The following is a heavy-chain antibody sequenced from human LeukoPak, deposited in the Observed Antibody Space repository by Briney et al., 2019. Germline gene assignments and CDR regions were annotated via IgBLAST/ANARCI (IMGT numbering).Heavy chain of an antibody. J-gene: IGHJ6*02. Sequence: GGSLRLSCAASGLTFSSYAKFWVRQAPGKGLEWVSGISDTGGSTYYADSVKGRFTISRDKSKNMLYLQMSSRRAEDTAVYYCAKSTGNYYYYYAMDVWGQGTTVTVS. CDR3: AKSTGNYYYYYAMDV. CDR1: GLTFSSYA. D-gene: IGHD3-9*01. V-gene: IGHV3-23*01. CDR2: ISDTGGST.